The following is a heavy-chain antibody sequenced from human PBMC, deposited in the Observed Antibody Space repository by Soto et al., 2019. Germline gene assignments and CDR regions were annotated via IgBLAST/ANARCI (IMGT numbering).Heavy chain of an antibody. CDR2: IYYSGST. CDR1: GGSISSSSYY. Sequence: SETLSLTCTVSGGSISSSSYYWGWIRQPPGKGLEWIGSIYYSGSTYYNPSLKSRVTISVDTSKNQFSLKLSSVTAADTAVYYCARHIAAAGTGWFDPWGQGTLVTVSS. CDR3: ARHIAAAGTGWFDP. D-gene: IGHD6-13*01. J-gene: IGHJ5*02. V-gene: IGHV4-39*01.